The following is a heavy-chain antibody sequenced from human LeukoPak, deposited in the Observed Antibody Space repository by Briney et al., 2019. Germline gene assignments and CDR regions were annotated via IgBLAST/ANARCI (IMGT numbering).Heavy chain of an antibody. CDR2: IYYSGGT. V-gene: IGHV4-59*01. D-gene: IGHD6-13*01. J-gene: IGHJ5*02. CDR3: ARYSDNWFDP. Sequence: SETLSLTCTVSGGSISGYYWSWIRRPPGKGLEWIGYIYYSGGTNYNPSLKSRVTISVDTSKNQFSLKLSSVTAADTAMFYCARYSDNWFDPWGQGTLVTVSS. CDR1: GGSISGYY.